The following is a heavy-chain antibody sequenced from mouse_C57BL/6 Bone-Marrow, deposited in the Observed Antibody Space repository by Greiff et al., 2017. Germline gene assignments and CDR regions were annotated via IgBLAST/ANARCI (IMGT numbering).Heavy chain of an antibody. J-gene: IGHJ4*01. D-gene: IGHD1-1*01. CDR1: GFSLTSYG. CDR2: IWSGGST. CDR3: ARTSLYYYGSLDYAMDY. Sequence: QVQLQQSGPGLVQPSQSLSITCTVSGFSLTSYGVHWVRQSPGKGLEWLGVIWSGGSTDYNAAFISRLSISKDNSKSQVSFKMNSLQADDTAIYYCARTSLYYYGSLDYAMDYWGQGTSVTVSS. V-gene: IGHV2-2*01.